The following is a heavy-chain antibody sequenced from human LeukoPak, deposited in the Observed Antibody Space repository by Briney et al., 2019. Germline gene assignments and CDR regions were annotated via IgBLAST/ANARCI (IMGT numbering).Heavy chain of an antibody. CDR2: IWNDGRET. D-gene: IGHD2-15*01. V-gene: IGHV3-7*03. Sequence: GGSLRLSCAASGFTFSNYWMTWVRQAPGKGLEWVASIWNDGRETYYVDSVKGRFTISRDNAQNSLYLHMNGLRAEDTAVYYCARIGGPYSFDFWGQGTLVTVSS. J-gene: IGHJ4*02. CDR3: ARIGGPYSFDF. CDR1: GFTFSNYW.